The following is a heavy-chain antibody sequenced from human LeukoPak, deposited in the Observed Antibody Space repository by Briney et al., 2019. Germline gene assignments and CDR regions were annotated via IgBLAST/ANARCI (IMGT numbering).Heavy chain of an antibody. CDR3: ARRMEMKYYDFWSGYRYQYYYYYYYMDV. V-gene: IGHV4-38-2*02. J-gene: IGHJ6*03. CDR1: GYSISSGYY. Sequence: SETLSLTCTVSGYSISSGYYWGWIRQPPGKGLEWIGSIYHSGSTNYNPSLKSRVTISVDTSKNQFSLKLSSVTAADTAVYYCARRMEMKYYDFWSGYRYQYYYYYYYMDVWGKGTTVTVSS. CDR2: IYHSGST. D-gene: IGHD3-3*01.